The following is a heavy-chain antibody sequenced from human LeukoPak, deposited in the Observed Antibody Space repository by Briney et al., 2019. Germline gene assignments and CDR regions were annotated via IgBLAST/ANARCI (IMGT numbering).Heavy chain of an antibody. J-gene: IGHJ4*02. CDR3: ARGHTQIGGKRTVFGY. V-gene: IGHV1-8*02. D-gene: IGHD2-15*01. Sequence: GASVKVSCKASGYTFTGYYMHWVRQAPGQGLEWMGWMNPNSGNTGYAQKFQGRVTMTRNTSISTAYMELSSLRSEDTAVYYCARGHTQIGGKRTVFGYWGQGTLVTVSS. CDR1: GYTFTGYY. CDR2: MNPNSGNT.